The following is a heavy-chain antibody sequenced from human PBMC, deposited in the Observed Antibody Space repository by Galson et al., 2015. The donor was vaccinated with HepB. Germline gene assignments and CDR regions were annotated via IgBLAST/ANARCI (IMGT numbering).Heavy chain of an antibody. CDR3: CRDDTMVREETRDMDV. D-gene: IGHD3-10*01. V-gene: IGHV3-30*03. CDR1: GFTFSSYG. J-gene: IGHJ6*03. Sequence: SLRLSCAASGFTFSSYGMHWVRQAPGKGLEWVAVISYDGSNKYYADSVKGRFTISRDNSKNALYLQMNSLRAEDTAVYYCCRDDTMVREETRDMDVWGKGTTVTVSS. CDR2: ISYDGSNK.